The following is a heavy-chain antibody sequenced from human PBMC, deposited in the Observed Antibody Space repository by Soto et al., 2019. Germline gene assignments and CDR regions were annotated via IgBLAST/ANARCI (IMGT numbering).Heavy chain of an antibody. CDR2: INHSGST. D-gene: IGHD3-10*01. CDR1: GGSFSGYY. CDR3: ARERSGPSYYYYYYMDV. V-gene: IGHV4-34*01. Sequence: PSETLSLTCAVYGGSFSGYYWSWIRQPPWKGLEWIGEINHSGSTNYNPSLKSRVTISVDTSKNQFSLKLSSVTAADTAVYYCARERSGPSYYYYYYMDVWGKGTTVTVSS. J-gene: IGHJ6*03.